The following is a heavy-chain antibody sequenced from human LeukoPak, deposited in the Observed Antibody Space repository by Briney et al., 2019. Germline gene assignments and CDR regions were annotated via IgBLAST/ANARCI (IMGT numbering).Heavy chain of an antibody. CDR2: IKQDGSEK. Sequence: GGSLRLSCAASGFTFSNYWMTWVRQAPGKGLEWVASIKQDGSEKYYVDSVKGRFTFSRDNAKNSLYLQMDSLRAEDTAVYYCARDKSAGADTGSSFYYWGQGALVTVSS. V-gene: IGHV3-7*03. CDR1: GFTFSNYW. D-gene: IGHD3-10*01. CDR3: ARDKSAGADTGSSFYY. J-gene: IGHJ4*02.